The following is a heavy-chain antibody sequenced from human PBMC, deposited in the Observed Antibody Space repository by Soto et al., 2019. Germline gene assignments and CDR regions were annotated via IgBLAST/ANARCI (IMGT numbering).Heavy chain of an antibody. J-gene: IGHJ5*02. Sequence: EVQLLESGGDLVQPGGSLRLSCTASGFSFSSYAMDWVRQAPGKGLEWVSAITGSGDGTFYADSVQGRFTITRDNSKNTLYLQMTSLRAEDTAVYYCAKEASGAGPTWFDPWGQGTLVTVSS. V-gene: IGHV3-23*01. CDR2: ITGSGDGT. D-gene: IGHD3-10*01. CDR3: AKEASGAGPTWFDP. CDR1: GFSFSSYA.